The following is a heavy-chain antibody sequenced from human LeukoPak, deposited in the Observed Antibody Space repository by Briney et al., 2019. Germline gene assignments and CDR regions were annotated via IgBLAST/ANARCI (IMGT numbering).Heavy chain of an antibody. CDR2: ISYDGSNK. D-gene: IGHD3-22*01. J-gene: IGHJ4*02. Sequence: GGSLRLSCAASGFTFTGSAMHWVRQAPGKGLEWVAVISYDGSNKYYADSVKGRFTISRDNSKNTLYLQMNSLRAEDTAVYYCARDSSGYDSSGYCDYWGQGTLVTVSS. CDR1: GFTFTGSA. V-gene: IGHV3-30-3*01. CDR3: ARDSSGYDSSGYCDY.